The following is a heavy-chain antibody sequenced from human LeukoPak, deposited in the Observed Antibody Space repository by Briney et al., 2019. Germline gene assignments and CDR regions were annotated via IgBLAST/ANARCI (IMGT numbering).Heavy chain of an antibody. J-gene: IGHJ4*02. D-gene: IGHD5-12*01. Sequence: ASVTVCCKASGYTFTSYDINWVRQATGQGLEWMGWMNPNSGSTGYAQKFQGRVTNTRNTSISTAYMELRGLRSEDTAVYYCARGRSTGYPYYFEYWGQGTLVTVSS. CDR3: ARGRSTGYPYYFEY. CDR2: MNPNSGST. CDR1: GYTFTSYD. V-gene: IGHV1-8*03.